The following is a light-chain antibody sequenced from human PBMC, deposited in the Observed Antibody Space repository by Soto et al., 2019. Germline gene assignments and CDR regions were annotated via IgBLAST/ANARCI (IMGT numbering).Light chain of an antibody. CDR2: RNN. CDR3: AAWDDSLSGVI. CDR1: SSSIGSNY. Sequence: QSVLTQPPSASGTPGQRVTISCSGSSSSIGSNYVYWFQQLPGTAPKLLMYRNNQRPSGVPDRFSGSKSDTSASLAISGLRSEDEADYYCAAWDDSLSGVIFGGGTKVTVL. V-gene: IGLV1-47*01. J-gene: IGLJ2*01.